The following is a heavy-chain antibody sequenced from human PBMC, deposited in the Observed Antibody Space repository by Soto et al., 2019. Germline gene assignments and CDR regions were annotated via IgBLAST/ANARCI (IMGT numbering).Heavy chain of an antibody. CDR2: IKQDGSEK. D-gene: IGHD1-26*01. CDR3: ATDRGTSGT. CDR1: GGFTFSNYW. Sequence: GGSLRLSCAASGGFTFSNYWMSWVRQAPGKGLEWVANIKQDGSEKYYVDSVKGRFTISRDNAKNSLYLQMNSLRAEDTAVYYCATDRGTSGTWGQGTLVTVSS. V-gene: IGHV3-7*01. J-gene: IGHJ5*02.